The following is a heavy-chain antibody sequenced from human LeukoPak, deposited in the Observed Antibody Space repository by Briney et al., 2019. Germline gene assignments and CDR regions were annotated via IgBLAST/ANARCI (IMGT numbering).Heavy chain of an antibody. Sequence: SVKVSCKASGGTFSSYAISWVRQAPGQGLEWMGGIIPIFGTANYAQKFQGRVTITADESTSTAYMELSSLRSEDTAVYYCARVAAVRYCSSTSCYMGFDIWGQGTMVTVSS. V-gene: IGHV1-69*13. D-gene: IGHD2-2*02. CDR3: ARVAAVRYCSSTSCYMGFDI. J-gene: IGHJ3*02. CDR1: GGTFSSYA. CDR2: IIPIFGTA.